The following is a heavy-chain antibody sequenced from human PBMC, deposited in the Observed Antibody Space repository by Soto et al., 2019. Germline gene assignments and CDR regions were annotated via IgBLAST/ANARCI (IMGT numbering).Heavy chain of an antibody. CDR1: GFSLSTSGVG. J-gene: IGHJ4*02. CDR2: IYWDDDK. V-gene: IGHV2-5*02. D-gene: IGHD2-15*01. CDR3: AHRPSYCSGYSCYSGFDY. Sequence: QITLKESGPTLVKPTQTLTLTCTFSGFSLSTSGVGVGWIRQPPGKALEWLALIYWDDDKRYSPSLKSRLTITKDTPKNQVVLTMTNMDAVDTATYYCAHRPSYCSGYSCYSGFDYWGQGTLVTVSS.